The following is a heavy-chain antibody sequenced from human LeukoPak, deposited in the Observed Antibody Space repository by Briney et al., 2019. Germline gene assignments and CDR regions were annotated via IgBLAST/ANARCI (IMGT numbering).Heavy chain of an antibody. J-gene: IGHJ4*02. Sequence: PSETLSLTCTVSGGSISSSSYYWDWIRQPPGKGLEWIGEINHSGSTNYNPSLKSRVTISVDTSKNQFSLKLSSVTAADTAVYYCARGRCSGGSCYPEYYFDYWGQGTLVTVSS. D-gene: IGHD2-15*01. CDR1: GGSISSSSYY. CDR2: INHSGST. V-gene: IGHV4-39*07. CDR3: ARGRCSGGSCYPEYYFDY.